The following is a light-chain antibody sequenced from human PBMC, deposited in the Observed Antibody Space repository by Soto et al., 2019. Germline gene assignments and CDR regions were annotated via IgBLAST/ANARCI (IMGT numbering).Light chain of an antibody. Sequence: DIQMTQSPSTLSASVGDRVTLTCRASQGISRWLAWYQQKPGKAPKLLIHAASSLQSGVPSRFSGSGSGTDFTLTISSLQPEDFATYYCQQSYSNPQTFGQGTKVDIK. CDR2: AAS. J-gene: IGKJ1*01. V-gene: IGKV1-5*01. CDR3: QQSYSNPQT. CDR1: QGISRW.